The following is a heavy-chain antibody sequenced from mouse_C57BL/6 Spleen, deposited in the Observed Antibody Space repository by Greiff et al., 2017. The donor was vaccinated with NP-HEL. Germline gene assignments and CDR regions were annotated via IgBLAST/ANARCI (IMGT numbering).Heavy chain of an antibody. CDR2: ISDGGSYT. V-gene: IGHV5-4*03. J-gene: IGHJ3*01. CDR3: ARVDYGSRFAY. CDR1: GFTFSSYA. Sequence: EVKVEESGGGLVKPGGSLKLSCAASGFTFSSYAMSWVRQTPEKRLEWVATISDGGSYTYYPDNVKGRFTISRDNAKNNLYLQMSHLKSEDTAMYYCARVDYGSRFAYWGQGTLVTVSA. D-gene: IGHD1-1*01.